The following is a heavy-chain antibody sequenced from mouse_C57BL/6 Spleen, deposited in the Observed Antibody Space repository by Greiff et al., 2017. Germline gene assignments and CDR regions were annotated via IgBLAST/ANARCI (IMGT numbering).Heavy chain of an antibody. CDR3: EGGEGDGYGRAWFAY. V-gene: IGHV1-4*01. CDR2: INPSSGYT. D-gene: IGHD2-2*01. Sequence: QVHVKQSGAELARPGASVKMSCKASGYTFTSYTMHWVKQRPGQGLEWIGYINPSSGYTKYNQKFKDKATLTADKSSSTAYMQLSSLTSEDSAVCSCEGGEGDGYGRAWFAYWGQGTLVTVSA. CDR1: GYTFTSYT. J-gene: IGHJ3*01.